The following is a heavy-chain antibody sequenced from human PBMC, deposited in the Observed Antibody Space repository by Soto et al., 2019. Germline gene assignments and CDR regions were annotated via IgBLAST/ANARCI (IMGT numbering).Heavy chain of an antibody. J-gene: IGHJ3*02. CDR1: GGSISSYY. V-gene: IGHV4-59*01. CDR3: ARPGWRNAPYDAFDI. CDR2: IYYSGST. Sequence: QVQLQESGPGLVKPSETLSLTCTVSGGSISSYYWSWIRQPPGKGLEWIGYIYYSGSTNYNPSLKSRVTISLDTSKNPFSLKLSSVTAADTAVYYCARPGWRNAPYDAFDIWGQGTMVTVSS. D-gene: IGHD6-19*01.